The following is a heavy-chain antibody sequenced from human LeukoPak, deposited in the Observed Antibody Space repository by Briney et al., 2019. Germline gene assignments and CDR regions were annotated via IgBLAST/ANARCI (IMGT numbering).Heavy chain of an antibody. J-gene: IGHJ5*02. CDR3: AIPPYCSSTSCYTEWYWFDP. CDR2: IIPILGIA. V-gene: IGHV1-69*04. CDR1: GGTFISYA. Sequence: ASVKVSCKASGGTFISYAISWVRQAPGQGREWMGRIIPILGIANYAQKFQGRVTITADKSTSTAYMELSGLRSEDTAVYYCAIPPYCSSTSCYTEWYWFDPWGQGTLVTVSS. D-gene: IGHD2-2*02.